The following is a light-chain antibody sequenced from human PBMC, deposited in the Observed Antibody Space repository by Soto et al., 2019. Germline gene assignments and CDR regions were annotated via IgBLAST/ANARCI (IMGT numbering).Light chain of an antibody. Sequence: QSGLTQPASVSGSPGQSITISCTGTSSDVGGYNYVSWYQQHPGKAPKLMIYEVSNRPSGVSNRFSGSKSGNTASLTISGLQAEDEADYYCRSYTSSSTLYVFGTGTKVTV. V-gene: IGLV2-14*01. CDR1: SSDVGGYNY. J-gene: IGLJ1*01. CDR2: EVS. CDR3: RSYTSSSTLYV.